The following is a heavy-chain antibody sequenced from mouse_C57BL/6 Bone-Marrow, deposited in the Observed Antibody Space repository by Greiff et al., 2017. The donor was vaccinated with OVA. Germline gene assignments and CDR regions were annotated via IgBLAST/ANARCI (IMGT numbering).Heavy chain of an antibody. D-gene: IGHD2-5*01. J-gene: IGHJ2*01. Sequence: EVQLQQSGPELVKPGASVKISCKASGYSFTDYNMNWVKQSNGKSLEWIGVINPNYGTTSYNQKFKGKATLTVDQSSSTAYMQLNSLPSADSAVYDCARGDSNSRYCFADWGQGTTLTVSS. CDR3: ARGDSNSRYCFAD. CDR2: INPNYGTT. V-gene: IGHV1-39*01. CDR1: GYSFTDYN.